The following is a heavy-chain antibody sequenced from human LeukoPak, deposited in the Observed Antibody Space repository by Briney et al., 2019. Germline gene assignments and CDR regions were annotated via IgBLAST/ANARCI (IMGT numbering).Heavy chain of an antibody. CDR3: ARRAYSSGWYYFDY. J-gene: IGHJ4*02. CDR1: GYSFTTYW. CDR2: IDPGDSDT. Sequence: GESLKISCKGPGYSFTTYWIGWVRQMPGKGLEWMGIIDPGDSDTRYSPSFQGQVTISADKSISTAYLQWSSLKASDTAMYYCARRAYSSGWYYFDYWGQGTLVTVSS. V-gene: IGHV5-51*01. D-gene: IGHD6-19*01.